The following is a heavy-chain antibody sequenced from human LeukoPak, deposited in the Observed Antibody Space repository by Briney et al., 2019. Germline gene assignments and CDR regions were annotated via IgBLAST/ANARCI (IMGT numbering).Heavy chain of an antibody. CDR3: AKDHASYYYDSSGYYLPDY. CDR2: ISWGGGST. J-gene: IGHJ4*02. V-gene: IGHV3-43D*03. D-gene: IGHD3-22*01. CDR1: GFTFDDYA. Sequence: PGGSLRLSCAASGFTFDDYAMHWVRQAPGKGLEWVSLISWGGGSTYYADSVKGRFTISRDNSKNSLYLQMNSLRAEDTALYYCAKDHASYYYDSSGYYLPDYWGQGTLVTVSS.